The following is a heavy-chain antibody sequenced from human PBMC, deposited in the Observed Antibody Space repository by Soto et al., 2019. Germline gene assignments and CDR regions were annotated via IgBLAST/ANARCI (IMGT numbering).Heavy chain of an antibody. CDR1: GGSFSGYY. V-gene: IGHV4-34*01. J-gene: IGHJ4*02. CDR2: INHSGST. CDR3: ARRGRLFFDY. Sequence: PSETLSLTCAVYGGSFSGYYWSWIRQPPGKGLEWIGEINHSGSTNYNPSLKSRVTISVDTSKNQFSLKLSSVTAADTAVYYCARRGRLFFDYWGQGTLVSVSS.